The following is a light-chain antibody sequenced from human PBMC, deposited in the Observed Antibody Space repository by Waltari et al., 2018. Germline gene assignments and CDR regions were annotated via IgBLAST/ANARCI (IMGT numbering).Light chain of an antibody. Sequence: QSGLTQPPSVSGAPGQRVTISCTGSSSNIGAGYDVHWYQLLPGTAPKLLIYGNSNRPSWVPDRFAGSKSGTSASRAITGLQAEDEADYYCQSYDSSLSTSVFGGGTKLTVL. CDR3: QSYDSSLSTSV. CDR2: GNS. J-gene: IGLJ2*01. V-gene: IGLV1-40*01. CDR1: SSNIGAGYD.